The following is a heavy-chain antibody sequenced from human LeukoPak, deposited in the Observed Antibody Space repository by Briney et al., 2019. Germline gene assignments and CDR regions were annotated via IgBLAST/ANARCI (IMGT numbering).Heavy chain of an antibody. V-gene: IGHV1-58*02. CDR3: ARDRGIAAGSYYYYYMDV. CDR1: GFTFTSSA. D-gene: IGHD6-13*01. J-gene: IGHJ6*03. CDR2: IVVGSGDK. Sequence: SVKVSCKASGFTFTSSAMQWVRQARGQRLEWIGWIVVGSGDKNYAQKFQERVTITRDMSTSTTYMELSSLRSEDTAVYYCARDRGIAAGSYYYYYMDVWGKGTTVTVSS.